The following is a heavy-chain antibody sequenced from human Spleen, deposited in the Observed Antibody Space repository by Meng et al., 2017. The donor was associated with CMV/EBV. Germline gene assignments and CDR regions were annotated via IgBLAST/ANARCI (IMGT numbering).Heavy chain of an antibody. V-gene: IGHV4-39*07. CDR1: GGSISSSSYY. Sequence: SETLSLTCTVSGGSISSSSYYWGWFRQPPGKGGEGIGNIYYSGSTYYNPSLKRRVTISVDTSKNQFSLKLSSVTAADTAVYYCARDHYAYYYDSSGYYYAAPYYYGMDVWGQGTTVTVSS. D-gene: IGHD3-22*01. J-gene: IGHJ6*02. CDR2: IYYSGST. CDR3: ARDHYAYYYDSSGYYYAAPYYYGMDV.